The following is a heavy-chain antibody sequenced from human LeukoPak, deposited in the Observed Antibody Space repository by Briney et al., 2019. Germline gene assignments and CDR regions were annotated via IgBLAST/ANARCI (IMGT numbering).Heavy chain of an antibody. CDR2: VFYTGKT. CDR3: ARVFDS. Sequence: SETLSLTCTVSGGSISSSSYYWGWIRQPPGKGLEWIGDVFYTGKTNYNPSLRGRATISIDTSKNQFSLKLTYVTAADSAVYYCARVFDSWGQGTLVTVSS. J-gene: IGHJ4*02. CDR1: GGSISSSSYY. V-gene: IGHV4-39*07.